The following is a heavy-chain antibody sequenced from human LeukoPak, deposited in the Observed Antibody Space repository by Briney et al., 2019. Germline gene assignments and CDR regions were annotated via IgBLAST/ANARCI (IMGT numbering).Heavy chain of an antibody. J-gene: IGHJ4*02. D-gene: IGHD3-22*01. Sequence: PGGSLRLSCAASGFTFSSYAMSWVRQAPGKGLEWVSAISGSGGSTYYADSVKGRFTIPRDNSKNTLYLQMNSLRAEDTAVYYCAKTTGDYYYDSSGYYYFDYWGQGTLVTVSS. CDR3: AKTTGDYYYDSSGYYYFDY. CDR1: GFTFSSYA. CDR2: ISGSGGST. V-gene: IGHV3-23*01.